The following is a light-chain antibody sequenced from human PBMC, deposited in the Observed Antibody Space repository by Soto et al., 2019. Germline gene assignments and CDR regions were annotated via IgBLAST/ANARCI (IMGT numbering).Light chain of an antibody. V-gene: IGKV1-27*01. CDR1: QAISTY. Sequence: DIQMTQAPSSLSASVGDRVTITCRARQAISTYLAWYQQKPGKVPKLLISAAYTLQSGVPPRFSGSGSGTEFTLSISSLQPEDVANYYCQKYDNAPLTFGGGTKVEIK. J-gene: IGKJ4*01. CDR2: AAY. CDR3: QKYDNAPLT.